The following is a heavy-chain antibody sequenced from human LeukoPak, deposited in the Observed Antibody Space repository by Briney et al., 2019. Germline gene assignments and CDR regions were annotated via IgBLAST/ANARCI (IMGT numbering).Heavy chain of an antibody. J-gene: IGHJ4*02. CDR2: IDHTGST. CDR3: ARQGYDFWSGYYI. CDR1: GYSISSGYY. Sequence: SETLSLTCGVSGYSISSGYYWGWIRQPPGKGLEWIGSIDHTGSTYYNPSLKSRVTISVDTSKNQFSLKLSSVTAADTAVYYCARQGYDFWSGYYIWGQGTLVTVSS. V-gene: IGHV4-38-2*01. D-gene: IGHD3-3*01.